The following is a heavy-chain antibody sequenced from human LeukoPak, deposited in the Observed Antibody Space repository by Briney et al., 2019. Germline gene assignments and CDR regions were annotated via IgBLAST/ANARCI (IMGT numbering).Heavy chain of an antibody. D-gene: IGHD5-12*01. CDR3: ATNSGYDWGHDY. V-gene: IGHV3-21*01. CDR1: GFTFSSYS. Sequence: GGSLRLSCAASGFTFSSYSMNWDRQAPGKGLEWVSSISSSSSYIYYADSVKGRFTISRDNAKNSLYLQMNSLRAEDTAVYYCATNSGYDWGHDYWGQGTLVPVSS. J-gene: IGHJ4*02. CDR2: ISSSSSYI.